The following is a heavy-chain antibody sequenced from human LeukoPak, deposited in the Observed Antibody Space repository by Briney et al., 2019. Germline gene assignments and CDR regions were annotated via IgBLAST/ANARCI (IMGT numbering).Heavy chain of an antibody. V-gene: IGHV1-8*01. Sequence: ASVKVSCKASGYTFTSYDINWVRQATGQGLEWMGWMNPNSGDTGYAQNFQGRVTMTRDTSINTAYMELSSLRSDDTAVYYCARGEERLRTNWFDPWGQGTLVTVSS. D-gene: IGHD5-12*01. CDR3: ARGEERLRTNWFDP. CDR1: GYTFTSYD. J-gene: IGHJ5*02. CDR2: MNPNSGDT.